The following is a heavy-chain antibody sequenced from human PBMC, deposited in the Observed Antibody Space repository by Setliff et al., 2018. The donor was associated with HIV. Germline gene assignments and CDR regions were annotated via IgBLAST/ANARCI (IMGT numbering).Heavy chain of an antibody. D-gene: IGHD2-15*01. V-gene: IGHV4-34*01. CDR3: ARGGLGVVGAIDY. Sequence: SETLSLTCAVYGGSFSGYYWTWIRQPPGRGLEWIGEIIRSGGTNYNRSLKSRVTISVDTSKNQFSLNLSSVTAADTAVYYCARGGLGVVGAIDYWSQGTLVTVSS. CDR2: IIRSGGT. J-gene: IGHJ4*02. CDR1: GGSFSGYY.